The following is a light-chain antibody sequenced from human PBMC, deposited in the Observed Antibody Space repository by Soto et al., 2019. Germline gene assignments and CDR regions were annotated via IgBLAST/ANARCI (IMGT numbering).Light chain of an antibody. Sequence: QSVLTQPAPVSGSPGQSITISCTGTRSDVCAYNYVSWYQQHPCKAPKLIIYDVSNWPFGVSNRFSGSKSGITASLTISGLQAEDEAEYYCSSYTTRGTYVFGTGTKVTVL. CDR3: SSYTTRGTYV. V-gene: IGLV2-14*01. J-gene: IGLJ1*01. CDR2: DVS. CDR1: RSDVCAYNY.